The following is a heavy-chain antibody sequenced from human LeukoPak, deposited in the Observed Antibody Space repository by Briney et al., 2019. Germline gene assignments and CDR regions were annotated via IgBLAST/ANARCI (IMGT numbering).Heavy chain of an antibody. V-gene: IGHV4-59*01. Sequence: SETLSLTCTISGGSISSYYWSWIRQPPGKGLEWIGYVDYRGNTNYNPTLKSRVTISIDTSKSLFSLKLNSVTAADTAVYYCARVEVGAANRQWYGMDVWGQGTTVTVSS. CDR2: VDYRGNT. CDR3: ARVEVGAANRQWYGMDV. CDR1: GGSISSYY. J-gene: IGHJ6*02. D-gene: IGHD2-15*01.